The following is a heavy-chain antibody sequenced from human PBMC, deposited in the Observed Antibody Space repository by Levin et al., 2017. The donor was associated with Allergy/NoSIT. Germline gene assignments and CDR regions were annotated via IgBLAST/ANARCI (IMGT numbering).Heavy chain of an antibody. J-gene: IGHJ6*03. CDR3: ARFVVTPVSDVYMDG. CDR2: ISTHNGNT. Sequence: GESLKISCKASGYTFKNYGISWVRQAPGQGLEWMGWISTHNGNTNYAQSFQGRVTMTTDTSTSTADMELRSLISDDTAVYYCARFVVTPVSDVYMDGWGKGTTVTVSS. V-gene: IGHV1-18*01. D-gene: IGHD2-2*01. CDR1: GYTFKNYG.